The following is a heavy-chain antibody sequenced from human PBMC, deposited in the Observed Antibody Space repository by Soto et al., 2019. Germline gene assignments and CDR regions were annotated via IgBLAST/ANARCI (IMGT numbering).Heavy chain of an antibody. J-gene: IGHJ4*02. D-gene: IGHD3-22*01. CDR2: IHYSGST. CDR1: GGSISSSSYY. V-gene: IGHV4-39*01. Sequence: QLQLQESGPGLVKPSETLSLTCTVSGGSISSSSYYWGWIRQPPGKGLEWIGSIHYSGSTYYNPSLKSRVIMSVDTSKIQFSLKLSSVTAADTAVYYCARHVITKIVDRGYLDYWGQGTLVTVSS. CDR3: ARHVITKIVDRGYLDY.